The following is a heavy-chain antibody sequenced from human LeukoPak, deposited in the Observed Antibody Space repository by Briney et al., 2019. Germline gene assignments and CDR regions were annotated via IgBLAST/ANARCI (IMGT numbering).Heavy chain of an antibody. CDR2: IYYSGST. D-gene: IGHD3-10*01. J-gene: IGHJ6*03. V-gene: IGHV4-39*07. CDR3: AREGPPPRGYYMDV. Sequence: SETLSLTCTVSGGSISSSSYYWGWIRQPPGKGLEWIGSIYYSGSTYYNPSLKSRVTISVGTSKNQFSLKLSSVTAADTAVYYCAREGPPPRGYYMDVWGKGTTVTVSS. CDR1: GGSISSSSYY.